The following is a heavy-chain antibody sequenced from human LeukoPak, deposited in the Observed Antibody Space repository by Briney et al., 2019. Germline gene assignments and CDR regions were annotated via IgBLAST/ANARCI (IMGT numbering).Heavy chain of an antibody. J-gene: IGHJ6*02. V-gene: IGHV3-7*01. CDR2: IKQDGSEK. CDR1: GFTFSSYW. CDR3: ARDPGTMVRGGHYYYYGMDV. Sequence: GGSLRLSCAASGFTFSSYWMSWVRQAPGKGLEWVANIKQDGSEKYYVDSVKGRFTISRDNAKNSLYLQMSSLRAEDTAVYYCARDPGTMVRGGHYYYYGMDVWDQGITVTVSS. D-gene: IGHD3-10*01.